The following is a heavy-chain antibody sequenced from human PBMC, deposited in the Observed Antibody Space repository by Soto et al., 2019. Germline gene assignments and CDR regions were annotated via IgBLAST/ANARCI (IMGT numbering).Heavy chain of an antibody. CDR2: SRNQANGYST. D-gene: IGHD3-22*01. Sequence: VQLVESGGGLVQPGGSLRLSCSVSGFTLSDHYIDWVRQAPGKGLEWVGRSRNQANGYSTIYAASVKGRFTTSRDDSKNSVYLQMERLRTEDTAVYYCVRDTFFSDSSSYTRCFDFWGQGALVTVSS. CDR1: GFTLSDHY. J-gene: IGHJ4*02. V-gene: IGHV3-72*01. CDR3: VRDTFFSDSSSYTRCFDF.